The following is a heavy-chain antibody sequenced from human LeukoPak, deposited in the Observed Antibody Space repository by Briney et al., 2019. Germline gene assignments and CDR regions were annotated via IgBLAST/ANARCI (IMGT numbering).Heavy chain of an antibody. J-gene: IGHJ4*02. CDR3: AKSLTRVEG. V-gene: IGHV3-30*04. Sequence: GRSLRLSCAASGFTFKRYAMHWVRQAPGTGLEWVAVISFDGSNKYYADSVKGRFTISRDNSKNTLHLQMNSLRAEDTALYYCAKSLTRVEGWGQGTLVTVSS. D-gene: IGHD3-3*01. CDR1: GFTFKRYA. CDR2: ISFDGSNK.